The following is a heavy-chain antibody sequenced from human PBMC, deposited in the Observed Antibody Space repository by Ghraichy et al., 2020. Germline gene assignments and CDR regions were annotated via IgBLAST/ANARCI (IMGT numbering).Heavy chain of an antibody. D-gene: IGHD6-6*01. V-gene: IGHV4-31*03. CDR1: GGSISSGGYY. CDR2: IYYSGST. Sequence: SETLSLTCTVSGGSISSGGYYWSWIRQHPGKGLEWIGYIYYSGSTYYNPSLKSRVTISVDTSKNQFSLKLSSVTAADTAVYYCARVARHSSSPPKVHYFDYWGQGTLVTVSS. J-gene: IGHJ4*02. CDR3: ARVARHSSSPPKVHYFDY.